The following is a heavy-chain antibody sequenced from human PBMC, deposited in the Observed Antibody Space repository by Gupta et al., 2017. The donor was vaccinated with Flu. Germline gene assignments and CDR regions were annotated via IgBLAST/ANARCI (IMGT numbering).Heavy chain of an antibody. CDR2: MNPNSGNT. CDR3: ARVLWVAPAAILSRYYYYGMDV. CDR1: GYTFTSYD. Sequence: QVQLVQSGAEVKKPGASVKVSCKASGYTFTSYDINWVRQATGQGLEWMGWMNPNSGNTGYAQKFQGRVTMTRNTSISTAYMELSSLRSEDTAVYYCARVLWVAPAAILSRYYYYGMDVWGQGTTVTVSS. V-gene: IGHV1-8*01. J-gene: IGHJ6*02. D-gene: IGHD2-2*01.